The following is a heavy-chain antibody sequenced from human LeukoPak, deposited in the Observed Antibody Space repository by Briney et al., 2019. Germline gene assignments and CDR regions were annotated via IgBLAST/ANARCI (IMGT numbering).Heavy chain of an antibody. D-gene: IGHD4-11*01. J-gene: IGHJ3*02. CDR2: IYYSGST. V-gene: IGHV4-30-4*01. CDR3: ARKTVAAAFDI. Sequence: NSSETLSLTCTVSGGSISSADYYWSWIRQPPGKGLEWIGYIYYSGSTYYNPSLKSRVTISVDTSKNQFSLKLSSVTAADTAVYYCARKTVAAAFDIWGQGTMVTVSS. CDR1: GGSISSADYY.